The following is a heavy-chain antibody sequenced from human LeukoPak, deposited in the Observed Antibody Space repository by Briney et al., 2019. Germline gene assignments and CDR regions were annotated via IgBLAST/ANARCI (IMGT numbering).Heavy chain of an antibody. V-gene: IGHV3-11*04. Sequence: GGSLRLSCAASGFTFSDYNMNWVRQAPGKGLEWVSYISSSSSTIYYADSVKGRFTISRDNAKNSLYLQMNSLRAEDTAVYYCARARPLVRVYYYYYMDVWGKGTTVTVSS. D-gene: IGHD3-10*02. CDR2: ISSSSSTI. CDR1: GFTFSDYN. J-gene: IGHJ6*03. CDR3: ARARPLVRVYYYYYMDV.